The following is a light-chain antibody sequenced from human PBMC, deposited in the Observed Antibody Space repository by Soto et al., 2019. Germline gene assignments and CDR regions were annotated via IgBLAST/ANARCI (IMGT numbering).Light chain of an antibody. CDR3: SSYTDTSSPVI. V-gene: IGLV2-14*03. CDR2: DVN. Sequence: QSALTQPASVSGSPGQSITISCTGTSTDVGGYDHVSWYQHHPGKAPKLIIYDVNLRPSGVSERFSGSKSVSTASLTISELQAEDEAYYHCSSYTDTSSPVIFGVGTKLTVL. CDR1: STDVGGYDH. J-gene: IGLJ2*01.